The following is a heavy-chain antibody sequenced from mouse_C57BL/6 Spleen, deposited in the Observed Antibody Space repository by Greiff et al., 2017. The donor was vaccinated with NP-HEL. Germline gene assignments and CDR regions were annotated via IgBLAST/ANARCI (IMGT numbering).Heavy chain of an antibody. D-gene: IGHD1-1*01. CDR1: GYTFTDYE. CDR2: IDPETGGT. J-gene: IGHJ2*01. Sequence: LVESGAELVRPGASVTLSCKASGYTFTDYEMHWVKQTPVHGLEWIGAIDPETGGTAYNQKFKGKAILTADKSSSTAYMELRSLTSEDSAVYYCTRGFITTVVAPFDYWGQGTTLTVSS. CDR3: TRGFITTVVAPFDY. V-gene: IGHV1-15*01.